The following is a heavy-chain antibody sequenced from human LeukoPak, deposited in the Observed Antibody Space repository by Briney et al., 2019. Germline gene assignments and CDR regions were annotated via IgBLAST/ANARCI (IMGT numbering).Heavy chain of an antibody. CDR1: GGSISSYY. V-gene: IGHV4-59*01. Sequence: SETLSLTCTVSGGSISSYYWSWLRQPPGKGLEWIGYIYYSGSTNYNPSLKSRVTISVDTSKNQFSLKLSSVTAADTAVYYCASYSYYYDSSGYFDYWGQGTLVTVSS. CDR2: IYYSGST. D-gene: IGHD3-22*01. CDR3: ASYSYYYDSSGYFDY. J-gene: IGHJ4*02.